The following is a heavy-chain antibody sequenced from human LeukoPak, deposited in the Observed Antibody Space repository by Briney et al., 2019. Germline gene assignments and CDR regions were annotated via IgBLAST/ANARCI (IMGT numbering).Heavy chain of an antibody. V-gene: IGHV3-7*01. Sequence: PGGSLRLSCAASGFTFSSYAMSWVRQAPGKGLEWVANINQDGNEKFYVDSAKGRFTISRDNTKNSLFLQMNSLRAEDTAVYYCARDYYASSWFGYWGRGTLVTVSS. CDR2: INQDGNEK. CDR3: ARDYYASSWFGY. J-gene: IGHJ4*02. D-gene: IGHD6-13*01. CDR1: GFTFSSYA.